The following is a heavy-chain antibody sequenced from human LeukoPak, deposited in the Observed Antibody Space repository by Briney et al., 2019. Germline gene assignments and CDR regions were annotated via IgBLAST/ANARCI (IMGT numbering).Heavy chain of an antibody. D-gene: IGHD6-6*01. CDR3: LKWDGSSLRPFDY. CDR2: ISSNGGST. CDR1: GFTFSSYA. Sequence: GGSLRLSCSASGFTFSSYAMHWVRQAPGKGLEYVSPISSNGGSTYYADSVKGRFTISRDNSKNTLYLQMSSLRAEDRAVYYCLKWDGSSLRPFDYWGQGTLVSVSS. J-gene: IGHJ4*02. V-gene: IGHV3-64D*09.